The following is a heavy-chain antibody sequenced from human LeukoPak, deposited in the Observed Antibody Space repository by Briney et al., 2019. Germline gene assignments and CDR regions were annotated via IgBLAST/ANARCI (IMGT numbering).Heavy chain of an antibody. CDR1: GYTFTNYA. CDR3: ARGRGTSGSNRDFYYYYYMDV. J-gene: IGHJ6*03. D-gene: IGHD2-15*01. CDR2: INTGNGNT. Sequence: ASVKVSCKASGYTFTNYAMHWVRQAPGQRLEWMGWINTGNGNTKYSQEFQGRVTITRDTSAATAYMELSSLRHDDLAVYYCARGRGTSGSNRDFYYYYYMDVWGKGTTVTVSS. V-gene: IGHV1-3*03.